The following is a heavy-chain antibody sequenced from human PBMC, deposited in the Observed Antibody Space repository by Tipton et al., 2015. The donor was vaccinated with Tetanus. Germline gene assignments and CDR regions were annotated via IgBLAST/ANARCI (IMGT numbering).Heavy chain of an antibody. CDR2: INHSGST. Sequence: TLSLTCAVYGGSFSGYYWSWIRQPPGKGLEWIGEINHSGSTNYNPSLKSRDTISVDTTKNQFSLKLSSVTAADTAVYYCASKDFPTWSFFDYWGQGTLVTVSS. D-gene: IGHD2-8*02. CDR3: ASKDFPTWSFFDY. CDR1: GGSFSGYY. V-gene: IGHV4-34*01. J-gene: IGHJ4*02.